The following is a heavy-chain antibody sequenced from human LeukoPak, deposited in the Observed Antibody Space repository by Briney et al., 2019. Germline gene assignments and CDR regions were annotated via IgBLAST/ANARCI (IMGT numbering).Heavy chain of an antibody. CDR3: ARDVDTAMVKGYYYYMDV. Sequence: SQTLSLTCTVSGGSTSSGSYYWSWIRQPAGKGLEWIGRIYTSGSTNYNPSLKSRVTISVDTSKNQFSLKLSSVTAADTAVYYCARDVDTAMVKGYYYYMDVWGKGTTVTVSS. J-gene: IGHJ6*03. D-gene: IGHD5-18*01. V-gene: IGHV4-61*02. CDR2: IYTSGST. CDR1: GGSTSSGSYY.